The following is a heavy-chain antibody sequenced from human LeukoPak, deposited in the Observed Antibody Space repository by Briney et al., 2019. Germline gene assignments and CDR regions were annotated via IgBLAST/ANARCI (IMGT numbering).Heavy chain of an antibody. CDR1: AFTFSSYS. V-gene: IGHV4-39*07. D-gene: IGHD3-3*01. J-gene: IGHJ6*03. CDR3: ARGSYYDFWSGYSGYYYYMDV. CDR2: IYYSGST. Sequence: GSLRLSCAASAFTFSSYSMNWVRQAPGKGLEWIGSIYYSGSTYYNPSLKSRVTISVDTSKNQFSLKLSSVTAADTAVYYCARGSYYDFWSGYSGYYYYMDVWGKGTTVTVSS.